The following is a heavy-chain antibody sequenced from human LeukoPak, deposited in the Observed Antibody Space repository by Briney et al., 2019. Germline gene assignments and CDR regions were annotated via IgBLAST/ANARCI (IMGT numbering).Heavy chain of an antibody. D-gene: IGHD1-26*01. J-gene: IGHJ5*02. CDR2: INPNSGGT. V-gene: IGHV1-2*02. Sequence: ASVKVSCKASGYTFTGYYMHWVRQAPGQGLEWMGWINPNSGGTNYAQKFQGRVTMTRDTSNSTAYMELSRLRSDDTAVYYCARIAEWELRFDPWGQGTLVTVSS. CDR3: ARIAEWELRFDP. CDR1: GYTFTGYY.